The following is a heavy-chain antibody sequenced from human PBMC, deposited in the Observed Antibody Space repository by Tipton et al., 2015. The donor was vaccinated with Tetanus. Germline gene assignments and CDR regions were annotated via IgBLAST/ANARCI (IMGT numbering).Heavy chain of an antibody. V-gene: IGHV4-59*01. D-gene: IGHD6-13*01. CDR2: IYYSGST. Sequence: TLSLTCTVSGGSISSYYWSWIRQPPGKGLEWIGYIYYSGSTNYNPSLKSRVTISVDTSKNQFSLKLSSVTAADTAVYYCARKIIAAAGTYYYYGMDVWGQGTTVTVSS. CDR3: ARKIIAAAGTYYYYGMDV. CDR1: GGSISSYY. J-gene: IGHJ6*02.